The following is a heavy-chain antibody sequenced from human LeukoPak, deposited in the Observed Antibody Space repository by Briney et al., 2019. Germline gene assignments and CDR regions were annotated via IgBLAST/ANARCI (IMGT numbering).Heavy chain of an antibody. Sequence: PGGSLRLSCAASGFTFSSYGMHWVRQAPGKGLGWVAFIQYDGSTKYYADSVKGRFTISRDNSKNTLYLQMNSLRAEDTAVYYCAKDPYCSSSSCYTWWFDPWGQGTLVTVSA. V-gene: IGHV3-30*02. J-gene: IGHJ5*02. CDR1: GFTFSSYG. CDR3: AKDPYCSSSSCYTWWFDP. CDR2: IQYDGSTK. D-gene: IGHD2-2*02.